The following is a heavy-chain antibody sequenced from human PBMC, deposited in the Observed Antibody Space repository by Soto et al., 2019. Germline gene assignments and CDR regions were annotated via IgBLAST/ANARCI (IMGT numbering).Heavy chain of an antibody. CDR1: GATLPSYS. J-gene: IGHJ4*02. CDR2: IIPILGIA. Sequence: VSLHPSGATLPSYSRARVRQHLRESHQWIGSIIPILGIANYAQKFQGRVTITADKSTSTAYMELSSLRSEDTAVYYCARADDTPHSFDYWGQGTLVTVS. CDR3: ARADDTPHSFDY. V-gene: IGHV1-69*04.